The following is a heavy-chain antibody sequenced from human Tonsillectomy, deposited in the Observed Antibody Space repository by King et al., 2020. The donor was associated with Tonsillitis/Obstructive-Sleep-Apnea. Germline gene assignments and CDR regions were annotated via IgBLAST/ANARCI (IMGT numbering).Heavy chain of an antibody. CDR1: GFTFSDYY. CDR2: MSSSGSII. J-gene: IGHJ4*02. D-gene: IGHD2-8*01. V-gene: IGHV3-11*01. CDR3: ARGATHGEWLDF. Sequence: VQLVESGGGSVKPGGSLRLSCAASGFTFSDYYMTWMRQAPGKGPEWVSYMSSSGSIIKYADSVKGRFTISRDNAKNSLSLQMNSLRAEDTAVYYCARGATHGEWLDFWGQGTQVTVSS.